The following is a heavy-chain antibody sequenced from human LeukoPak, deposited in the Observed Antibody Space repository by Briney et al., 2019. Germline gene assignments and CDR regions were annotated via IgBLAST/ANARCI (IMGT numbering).Heavy chain of an antibody. CDR2: IYYSGST. J-gene: IGHJ4*02. D-gene: IGHD2-2*01. V-gene: IGHV4-61*01. CDR3: ARVVVVPAEPYYFGY. Sequence: SETLSLTCTVSGGSVSSGSYYWSWIRQPPGKGLEWIGYIYYSGSTNYNPSLKSRVTISVDTSKNQFSLKLSSVTAADTAVYYCARVVVVPAEPYYFGYWGQGTLVTVSS. CDR1: GGSVSSGSYY.